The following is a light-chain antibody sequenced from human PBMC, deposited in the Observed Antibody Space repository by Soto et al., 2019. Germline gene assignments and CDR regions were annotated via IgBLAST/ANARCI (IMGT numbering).Light chain of an antibody. CDR1: QSVSDY. CDR2: GAS. J-gene: IGKJ1*01. V-gene: IGKV3-15*01. CDR3: QQYKDWPHT. Sequence: EVVMRQSPATLSVSPGEGATLSCRASQSVSDYLAWYQQRPGQAPRLLIFGASTRATGFPARFSGSGSGTEFTLTISSLQSEDFAVYYCQQYKDWPHTFGQGTKVDIK.